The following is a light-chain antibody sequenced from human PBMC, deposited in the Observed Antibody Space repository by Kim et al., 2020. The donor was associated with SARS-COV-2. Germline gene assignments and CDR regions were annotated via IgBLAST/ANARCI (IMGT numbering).Light chain of an antibody. CDR3: QSADSSGTYPYV. Sequence: SYELTRPPSVSVSPGQTARITCSGDALPKQYAYWYQQKPGQAPVLVIYKDSERPSGIPERFSGSSSGTTVTLTISGVQAEDEADYYCQSADSSGTYPYVF. CDR2: KDS. V-gene: IGLV3-25*03. CDR1: ALPKQY. J-gene: IGLJ1*01.